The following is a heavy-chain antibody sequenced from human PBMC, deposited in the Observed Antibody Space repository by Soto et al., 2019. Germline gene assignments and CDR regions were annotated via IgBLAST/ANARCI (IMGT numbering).Heavy chain of an antibody. Sequence: QVQLVESGGGVVQPGRSLRLSCAASGFTFSSYGMHWVRQAQGKGLEWVAVISYDGSNKYYADSVKGRFTISRDNSKNTLYLQMNSLRAEDTAVYYCAKEIKTGTTLSYYYYYGMDVWGQGNTVTVSS. CDR3: AKEIKTGTTLSYYYYYGMDV. CDR1: GFTFSSYG. V-gene: IGHV3-30*18. D-gene: IGHD1-1*01. CDR2: ISYDGSNK. J-gene: IGHJ6*02.